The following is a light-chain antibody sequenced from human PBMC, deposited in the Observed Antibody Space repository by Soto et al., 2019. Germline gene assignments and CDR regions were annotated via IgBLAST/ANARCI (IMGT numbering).Light chain of an antibody. CDR2: GAS. CDR3: QQYDNWPWT. Sequence: IGMTQAPATLSVSPGERATLSCRASQSVSSNLAWYQQKPGQAPRLLIHGASTRAPGFPARFSGSGSGTDFTLTISSLQSEDFAVYYCQQYDNWPWTFGQGTKVDIK. J-gene: IGKJ1*01. CDR1: QSVSSN. V-gene: IGKV3-15*01.